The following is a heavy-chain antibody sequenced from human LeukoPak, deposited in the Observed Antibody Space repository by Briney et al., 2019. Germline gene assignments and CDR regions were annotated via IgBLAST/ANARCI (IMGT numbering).Heavy chain of an antibody. CDR2: ISAYNGNT. V-gene: IGHV1-18*01. Sequence: ASVKVSCKASGYTFTSYGISWVRQAPGQGLEWMGWISAYNGNTNYAQKLQGRVTMTTDTSTSTAYMELRSLRSDDTAVYYCARYYLQWLARSTNWFDPWGQGTLVTVSS. CDR3: ARYYLQWLARSTNWFDP. J-gene: IGHJ5*02. D-gene: IGHD6-19*01. CDR1: GYTFTSYG.